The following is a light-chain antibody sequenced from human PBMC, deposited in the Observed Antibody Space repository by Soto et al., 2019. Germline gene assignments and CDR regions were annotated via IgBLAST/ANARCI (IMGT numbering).Light chain of an antibody. CDR2: DVT. V-gene: IGLV2-23*02. CDR1: SSDVGGYNF. CDR3: CSFAVGSTLV. Sequence: QAVLTQPASVSGSPGQSITISCTGTSSDVGGYNFVSWYQQHPGKAPKLMIYDVTNRPSGVSNRFSGSKSGNTASLTISGLQAEDEADYYCCSFAVGSTLVFGGGTQLTVL. J-gene: IGLJ2*01.